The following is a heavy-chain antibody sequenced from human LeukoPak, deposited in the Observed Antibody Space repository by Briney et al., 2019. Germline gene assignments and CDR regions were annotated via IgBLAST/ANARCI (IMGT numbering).Heavy chain of an antibody. V-gene: IGHV5-51*01. Sequence: GESLKISCKGSGYSLTSYWIGWVRQMPGKGLEWMGIIYPGDSDTRYSPSFQGQVTISADKSISTAYLQWSSLKASDTATYYCARHSAKTEYYFDYWGQGTLVTVSS. J-gene: IGHJ4*02. CDR3: ARHSAKTEYYFDY. D-gene: IGHD1-26*01. CDR1: GYSLTSYW. CDR2: IYPGDSDT.